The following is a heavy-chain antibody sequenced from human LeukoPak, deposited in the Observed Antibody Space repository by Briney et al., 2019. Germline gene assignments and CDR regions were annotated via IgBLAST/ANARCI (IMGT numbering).Heavy chain of an antibody. CDR1: GGTFSSYA. V-gene: IGHV1-69*13. Sequence: ASVKVSCKASGGTFSSYAIGWVRQAPGQGLEWMGGIIPTFGTANYAQKFQGRVTITADESTSTAYMELSSLRSEDTAVYYCAMWIFGVVINPDYWGQGTLVTVSS. CDR2: IIPTFGTA. J-gene: IGHJ4*02. D-gene: IGHD3-3*01. CDR3: AMWIFGVVINPDY.